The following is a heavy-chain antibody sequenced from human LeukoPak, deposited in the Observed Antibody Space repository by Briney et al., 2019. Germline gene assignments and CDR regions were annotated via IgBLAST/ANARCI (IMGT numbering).Heavy chain of an antibody. Sequence: GGSLRLSCAASGFTVSSNYMSWVRQAPGKGLEWVSVIYSGGSTYYADSVKGRFTISRDNSKNTLYLQMNSLRAEDTAVYYCARDPSRRGDAFDIWGQWTMVTVSS. CDR1: GFTVSSNY. CDR2: IYSGGST. CDR3: ARDPSRRGDAFDI. V-gene: IGHV3-66*02. J-gene: IGHJ3*02.